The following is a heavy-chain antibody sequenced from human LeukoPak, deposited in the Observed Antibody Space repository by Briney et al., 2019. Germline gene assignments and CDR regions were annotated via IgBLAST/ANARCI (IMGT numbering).Heavy chain of an antibody. CDR2: ISAYNGNT. Sequence: ASVKVSCKASGYTFTSYGISWVRQAPGQGLEWMGWISAYNGNTNYAQKLQGRVTMTTDTSTSTAYTELRSLRSDDTAVYYCARLCSGGYDIDYWGQGTLVTVSS. J-gene: IGHJ4*02. D-gene: IGHD5-12*01. CDR1: GYTFTSYG. CDR3: ARLCSGGYDIDY. V-gene: IGHV1-18*01.